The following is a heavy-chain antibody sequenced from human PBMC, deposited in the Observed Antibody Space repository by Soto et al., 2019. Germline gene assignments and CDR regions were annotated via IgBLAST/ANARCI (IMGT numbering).Heavy chain of an antibody. V-gene: IGHV5-51*01. CDR2: IYPGDSGT. CDR3: ARPDLGKGNVFDV. J-gene: IGHJ3*01. Sequence: GESLKISCEAFGYTFTSYWIGWVRQVPGKGLEWMGIIYPGDSGTRYSPSFEGQVTVSADKSINTAYLQWRSLRASDTAIYYCARPDLGKGNVFDVWGQGTMVTVS. CDR1: GYTFTSYW. D-gene: IGHD7-27*01.